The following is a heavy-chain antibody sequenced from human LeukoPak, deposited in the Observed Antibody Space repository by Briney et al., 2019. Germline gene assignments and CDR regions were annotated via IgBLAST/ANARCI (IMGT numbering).Heavy chain of an antibody. CDR2: IRYDGSNK. J-gene: IGHJ4*02. Sequence: GGSLRLSCAASGFTFSSYGMHWVRQAPGKGLEWVAFIRYDGSNKCYADSVKGRFTISRDNSKNTLYLQMNSLRAEDTAVYYCAKGGDMVRGVIDSWGQETLVTVSS. CDR3: AKGGDMVRGVIDS. CDR1: GFTFSSYG. D-gene: IGHD3-10*01. V-gene: IGHV3-30*02.